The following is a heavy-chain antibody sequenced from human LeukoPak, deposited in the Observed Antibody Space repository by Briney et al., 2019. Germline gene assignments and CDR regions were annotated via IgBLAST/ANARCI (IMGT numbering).Heavy chain of an antibody. J-gene: IGHJ4*02. V-gene: IGHV4-59*08. CDR1: GGSISSYY. CDR3: ARHGVWWPGDSFDY. CDR2: IYYSGST. Sequence: SETLSLTCTVSGGSISSYYWSWIRQPPGKGLEWIGYIYYSGSTNYNPSLKSRVTISVDTSKNQFSLKLSSVTAADTAVYYCARHGVWWPGDSFDYWGQGTLVTVSS. D-gene: IGHD1-26*01.